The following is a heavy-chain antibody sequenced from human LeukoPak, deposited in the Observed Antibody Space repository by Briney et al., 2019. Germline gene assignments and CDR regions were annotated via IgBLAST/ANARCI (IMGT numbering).Heavy chain of an antibody. Sequence: GGSLRLSCAASGFTFSDYYMSWVRQAPGKGLEWVSEIYSDGSTYYAASVKGRFSISRDNSKNTVYLQMNSLRADDTAVYYCARELREHGVFDIWGQGTMVTVSS. D-gene: IGHD1-26*01. CDR1: GFTFSDYY. J-gene: IGHJ3*02. CDR2: IYSDGST. V-gene: IGHV3-53*01. CDR3: ARELREHGVFDI.